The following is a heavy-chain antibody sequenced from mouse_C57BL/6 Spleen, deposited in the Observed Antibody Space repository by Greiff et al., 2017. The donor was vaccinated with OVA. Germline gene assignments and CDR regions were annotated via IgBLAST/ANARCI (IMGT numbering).Heavy chain of an antibody. CDR3: AREGKGSYYLDY. Sequence: EVQRVESEGGLVQPGSSMKLSCTASGFTFSDYYMAWVRQVPEKGLEWVANINYDGSSTYYLDSLKSRFIISRDNAKNILYLQMSSLKSEDTATYYCAREGKGSYYLDYWGQGTTLTVSS. D-gene: IGHD3-3*01. J-gene: IGHJ2*01. V-gene: IGHV5-16*01. CDR1: GFTFSDYY. CDR2: INYDGSST.